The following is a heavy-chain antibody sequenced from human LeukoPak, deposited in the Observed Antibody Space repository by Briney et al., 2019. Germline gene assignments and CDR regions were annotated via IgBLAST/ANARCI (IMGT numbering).Heavy chain of an antibody. CDR3: ARDPDSYGYISMDV. CDR1: GFTFSSYE. J-gene: IGHJ6*03. V-gene: IGHV3-48*03. Sequence: GGSLRLSCAASGFTFSSYEMNWVRQAPGKGLEWVSYISSSGSTIYYADSVKGRFTISRDNAKNSLYLQMNSLRAEDTAVYHCARDPDSYGYISMDVWGKGTTVTVSS. CDR2: ISSSGSTI. D-gene: IGHD5-18*01.